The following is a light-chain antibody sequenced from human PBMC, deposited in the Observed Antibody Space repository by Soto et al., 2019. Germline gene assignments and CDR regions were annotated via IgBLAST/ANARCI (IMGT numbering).Light chain of an antibody. CDR1: QSVSSN. J-gene: IGKJ4*01. Sequence: TQSPAILSVSPGERATLSCRASQSVSSNLAWYQQKPGQTPRLLIYGASTRATGIPARFSGSGSGTEFTLTISSLQSEDFAIYYCQQYNNWLMLSFGGGTKVDIK. V-gene: IGKV3-15*01. CDR3: QQYNNWLMLS. CDR2: GAS.